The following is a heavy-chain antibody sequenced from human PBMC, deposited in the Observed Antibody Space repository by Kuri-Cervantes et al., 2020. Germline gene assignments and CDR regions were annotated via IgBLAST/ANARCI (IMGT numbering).Heavy chain of an antibody. CDR2: ISAYNGNT. D-gene: IGHD3-9*01. CDR3: ARGYYDILTGYLGASPRSRRPKKYYFDY. V-gene: IGHV1-18*01. J-gene: IGHJ4*02. Sequence: ASVKVSCKPSGYTFTSYGISWVRQAPGQGLDWMGWISAYNGNTNYAQKLQGRVTMTRNTSISTAYMELSSLRSEDTAVYYCARGYYDILTGYLGASPRSRRPKKYYFDYWGQGTLVTVSS. CDR1: GYTFTSYG.